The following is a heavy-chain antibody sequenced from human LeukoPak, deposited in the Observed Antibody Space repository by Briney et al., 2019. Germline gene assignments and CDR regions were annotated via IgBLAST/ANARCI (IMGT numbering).Heavy chain of an antibody. CDR1: GFIFKSYW. V-gene: IGHV3-7*01. CDR2: RKQDGSEE. D-gene: IGHD3-10*01. CDR3: AREVKRESFLGRKYYYYYMDV. Sequence: GGSLRLSCAASGFIFKSYWMSWVRQAAGKGLEWVPNRKQDGSEENYVDSVRGRFTISRDNAKKSLYLQMNSLRAEDTAVYYCAREVKRESFLGRKYYYYYMDVWGKGTTVTVSS. J-gene: IGHJ6*03.